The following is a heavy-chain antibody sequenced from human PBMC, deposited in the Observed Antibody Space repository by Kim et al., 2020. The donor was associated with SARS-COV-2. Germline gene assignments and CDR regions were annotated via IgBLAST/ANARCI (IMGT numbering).Heavy chain of an antibody. Sequence: TTYTPSLQRRVTISVDTSKNQFSLKLSSVTAADTAVYYCARGIVATIPDYWGQGTLVTVSS. CDR2: T. CDR3: ARGIVATIPDY. J-gene: IGHJ4*02. V-gene: IGHV4-59*09. D-gene: IGHD5-12*01.